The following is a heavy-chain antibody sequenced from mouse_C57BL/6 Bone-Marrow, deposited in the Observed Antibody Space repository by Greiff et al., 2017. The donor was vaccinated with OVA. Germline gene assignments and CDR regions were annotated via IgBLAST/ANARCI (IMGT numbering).Heavy chain of an antibody. CDR2: IHPNSGST. D-gene: IGHD2-2*01. CDR3: APLWLRRKGNAMDY. Sequence: QVQLQQPGAELVKPGASVKLSCKASGYTFTSYWMHWVKQRPGQGLEWIGMIHPNSGSTNYNEKFKSKATLTVDKSSSTAYLPLSSLTSEDSAVYYCAPLWLRRKGNAMDYWGQGTSVTVSS. J-gene: IGHJ4*01. V-gene: IGHV1-64*01. CDR1: GYTFTSYW.